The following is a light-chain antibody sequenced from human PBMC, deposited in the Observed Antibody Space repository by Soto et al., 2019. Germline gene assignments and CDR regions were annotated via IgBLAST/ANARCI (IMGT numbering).Light chain of an antibody. CDR2: DVS. Sequence: QSVLTQPASVSGSPGQSTTISCTGTSSDVGGYNEVSWYQQRPGKAPKLMIYDVSNRPSGVSNRFSGSKSGNSASLTLSGLEAEDEAYYYCSSHAAGSTLIFVGGTKLTVL. CDR1: SSDVGGYNE. CDR3: SSHAAGSTLI. V-gene: IGLV2-14*03. J-gene: IGLJ2*01.